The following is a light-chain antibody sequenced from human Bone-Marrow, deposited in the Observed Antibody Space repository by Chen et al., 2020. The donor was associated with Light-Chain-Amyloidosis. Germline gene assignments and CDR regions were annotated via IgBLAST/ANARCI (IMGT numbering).Light chain of an antibody. V-gene: IGKV3-20*01. CDR2: GSS. J-gene: IGKJ4*01. CDR1: QTISSNY. Sequence: EIVLTQSPGPMSLSPGEGANLSCRASQTISSNYLTWYQQKFGQAPRLLIYGSSSRATGLPDRFTGSGSGTDFTLTINRLEPEDFAMYYCQQYGTSPLTFGGGTKVEIK. CDR3: QQYGTSPLT.